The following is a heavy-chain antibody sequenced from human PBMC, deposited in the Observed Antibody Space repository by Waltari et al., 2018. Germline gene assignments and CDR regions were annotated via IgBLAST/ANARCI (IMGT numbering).Heavy chain of an antibody. D-gene: IGHD3-10*01. CDR3: AKTKRVVRGGAINWFDP. Sequence: QVQLVQSGAEVKKPGASVKVSCKASGYTFTSYDINWVRQAPGQGLEWMGWMNPNSGNTGYAQKFQGRVTMTRNTSISTAYMELSSLRSEDTAVYYCAKTKRVVRGGAINWFDPWGQGTLVTVSS. J-gene: IGHJ5*02. CDR2: MNPNSGNT. CDR1: GYTFTSYD. V-gene: IGHV1-8*01.